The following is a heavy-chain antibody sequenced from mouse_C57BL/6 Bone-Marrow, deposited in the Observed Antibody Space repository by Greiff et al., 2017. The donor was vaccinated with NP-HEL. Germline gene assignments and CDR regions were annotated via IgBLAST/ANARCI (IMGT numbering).Heavy chain of an antibody. J-gene: IGHJ3*01. CDR1: GYTFTDYN. CDR2: INPNNGGT. CDR3: ASITTVVEGAY. D-gene: IGHD1-1*01. V-gene: IGHV1-22*01. Sequence: VQLKQSGPELVKPGASVKMSCKASGYTFTDYNMHWVKQSHGKSLEWIGYINPNNGGTSYNQKFKGKATLTVNKSSSTAYMELRSLTSEDSAVYYCASITTVVEGAYWGQGTLVTVSA.